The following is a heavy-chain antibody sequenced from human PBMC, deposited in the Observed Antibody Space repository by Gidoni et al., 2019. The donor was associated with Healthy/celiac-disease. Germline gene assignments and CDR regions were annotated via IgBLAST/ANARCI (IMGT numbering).Heavy chain of an antibody. CDR2: ITRSSSYI. Sequence: EVQLVESGGGLVKPGGSLRLSCAASGFTFSSYSMNWVRQAPGKGLEWVSSITRSSSYIYYADSVKGRFTISRDNAKNSLYLQMNSLRAEDTAVYYCARGFNILGDYWGQGTLVTVSS. J-gene: IGHJ4*02. CDR3: ARGFNILGDY. V-gene: IGHV3-21*01. CDR1: GFTFSSYS.